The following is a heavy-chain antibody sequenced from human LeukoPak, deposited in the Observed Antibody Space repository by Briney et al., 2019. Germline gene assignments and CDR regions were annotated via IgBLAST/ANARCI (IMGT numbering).Heavy chain of an antibody. Sequence: KTGGSLRLSCAASGFAFSNAWMSWVRQAPGKGLEWVGRIKSKTDGGTTDYAAPVKGRFTISRDDSKNTLYLQMSSLKTEDTAVYYCTTGIVPAAITSGRSYGMDVWGQGTTVTVSS. D-gene: IGHD2-2*01. J-gene: IGHJ6*02. V-gene: IGHV3-15*01. CDR1: GFAFSNAW. CDR2: IKSKTDGGTT. CDR3: TTGIVPAAITSGRSYGMDV.